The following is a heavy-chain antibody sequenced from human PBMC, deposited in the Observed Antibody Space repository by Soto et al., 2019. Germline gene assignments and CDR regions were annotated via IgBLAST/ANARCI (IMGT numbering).Heavy chain of an antibody. Sequence: GGSLRLPCAASGFTFSDAWMNWFRQAPGRGLEWVGRIRSKTDGGTADYAAPVKGRFTISGDDPKSTLYVQMNSLKTEDTAVYYGTLETPNSTWGQGTPDTGSS. J-gene: IGHJ5*02. D-gene: IGHD2-15*01. CDR3: TLETPNST. CDR1: GFTFSDAW. CDR2: IRSKTDGGTA. V-gene: IGHV3-15*07.